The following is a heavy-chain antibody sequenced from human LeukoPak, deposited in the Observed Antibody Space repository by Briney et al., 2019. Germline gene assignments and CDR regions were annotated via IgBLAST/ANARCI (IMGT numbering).Heavy chain of an antibody. CDR2: ISGSGGST. CDR1: GFTFSSYA. V-gene: IGHV3-23*01. J-gene: IGHJ4*02. D-gene: IGHD1-26*01. Sequence: GGSLRLSCAASGFTFSSYAMSWVRQAPGKGLEWVSAISGSGGSTCYADSVKGRFTISRDNSKNTLYLQMNSLRAEDTAVYYCAEDLSSGSLELFDYWGQGTLVTVSS. CDR3: AEDLSSGSLELFDY.